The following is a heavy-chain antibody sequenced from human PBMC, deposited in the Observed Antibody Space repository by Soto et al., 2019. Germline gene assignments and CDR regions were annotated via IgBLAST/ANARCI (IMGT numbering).Heavy chain of an antibody. CDR2: IIPIFGTA. V-gene: IGHV1-69*01. D-gene: IGHD2-15*01. CDR3: ARDPGYCSGGSCYYFDY. J-gene: IGHJ4*02. Sequence: QVQLVQSGAEVKKPGSSVKVSCKASGGTFSSYAISWVRQAPGQGLEWMGGIIPIFGTANYAQKFQGRVTITADESTSTAYMELSSLRSEDTDVYYCARDPGYCSGGSCYYFDYWGQGTLVTVSS. CDR1: GGTFSSYA.